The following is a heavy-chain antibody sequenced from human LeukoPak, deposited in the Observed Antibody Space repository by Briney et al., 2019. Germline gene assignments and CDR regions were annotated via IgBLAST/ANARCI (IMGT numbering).Heavy chain of an antibody. Sequence: GGSLRLSCAASGFTFSSYSMNWVRQAPGKGLECVSHISVSGSITFYADSVKGRFTISRDNAKSSLYLQMSSLRDEDTAVYYCARGPMTGTTSYMDVWGKGTTVTVSS. CDR2: ISVSGSIT. CDR1: GFTFSSYS. CDR3: ARGPMTGTTSYMDV. J-gene: IGHJ6*03. D-gene: IGHD1-7*01. V-gene: IGHV3-48*02.